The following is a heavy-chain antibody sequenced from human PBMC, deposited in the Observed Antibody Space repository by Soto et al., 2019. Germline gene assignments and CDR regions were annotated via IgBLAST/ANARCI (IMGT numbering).Heavy chain of an antibody. D-gene: IGHD3-22*01. J-gene: IGHJ4*02. V-gene: IGHV3-48*01. CDR2: ISSSSSTI. Sequence: EVQLVESGGGLVQPGGSLRLSCAASGFTFSSYSMNWVRQAPGKGLEWVSYISSSSSTIYYADSVKGRFTISSDNAKNSLYLQMNSLRAEDTAVYYCARDYYDSSGYYAYLGYWGQGTLVTVSS. CDR1: GFTFSSYS. CDR3: ARDYYDSSGYYAYLGY.